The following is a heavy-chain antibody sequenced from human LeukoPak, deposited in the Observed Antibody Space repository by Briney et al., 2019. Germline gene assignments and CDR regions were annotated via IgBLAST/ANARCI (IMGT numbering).Heavy chain of an antibody. Sequence: ASVKVSCKASGYTFTGYYMHWVRQAPGQGLEWMGWINPNSGGTNYAQKFQGRVTMTRDTSISTAYMELSRLRSDNTAVYYCASPSRWLGGPPGPNHAFDIWGQGTMVTVSS. J-gene: IGHJ3*02. V-gene: IGHV1-2*02. CDR1: GYTFTGYY. CDR3: ASPSRWLGGPPGPNHAFDI. D-gene: IGHD3-16*01. CDR2: INPNSGGT.